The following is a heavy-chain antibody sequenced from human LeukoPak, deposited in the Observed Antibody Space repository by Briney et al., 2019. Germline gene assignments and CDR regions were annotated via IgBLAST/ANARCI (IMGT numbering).Heavy chain of an antibody. Sequence: GASVKVSCKASGYTFTGYYMHWVRQAPGQGLEWMGWINPNSGGTNYAQKFQGRVTMTRDTSTSTVYMELSSLRSEDTAVYYCARAFTVTQLFDYWGQGTLVTVSS. CDR3: ARAFTVTQLFDY. V-gene: IGHV1-2*02. CDR1: GYTFTGYY. J-gene: IGHJ4*02. D-gene: IGHD4-17*01. CDR2: INPNSGGT.